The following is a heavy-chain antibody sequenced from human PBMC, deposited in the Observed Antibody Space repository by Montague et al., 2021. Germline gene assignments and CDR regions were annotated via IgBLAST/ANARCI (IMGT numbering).Heavy chain of an antibody. Sequence: TLSLTCVVSGDSISSGGYSWSWTRQPPGKGLEWIGYIYHTGSASHNPSLKSRVIISVDRAKNHFSLKLSSVAAADTAVYYCARGIPAHYYDSSGDAFDIWGQGTMVTVSS. CDR2: IYHTGSA. V-gene: IGHV4-30-2*01. D-gene: IGHD3-22*01. CDR3: ARGIPAHYYDSSGDAFDI. CDR1: GDSISSGGYS. J-gene: IGHJ3*02.